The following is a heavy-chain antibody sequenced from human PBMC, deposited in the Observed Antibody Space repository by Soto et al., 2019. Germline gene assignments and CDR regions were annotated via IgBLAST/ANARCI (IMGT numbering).Heavy chain of an antibody. D-gene: IGHD2-15*01. V-gene: IGHV3-23*01. CDR3: AKNLVAATGFDY. CDR2: ISGSGGST. Sequence: GGSLSLSCAASGFTFSSYAMSWVRQAPGKGLEWVSAISGSGGSTYYADSVKGRFTISRDNSKNTLYLQMNSLRAEDTAVYYCAKNLVAATGFDYWGQGTLVTVSS. CDR1: GFTFSSYA. J-gene: IGHJ4*02.